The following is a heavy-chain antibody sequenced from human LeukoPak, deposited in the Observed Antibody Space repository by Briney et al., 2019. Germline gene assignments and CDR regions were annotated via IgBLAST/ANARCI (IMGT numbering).Heavy chain of an antibody. CDR3: AKGHCSSTNCHCDY. D-gene: IGHD2-2*01. CDR1: GFTFSTYS. V-gene: IGHV3-30*18. Sequence: GGSLRLSCAASGFTFSTYSMNWVRQAPGKGLEWVAVISYDGSNKYYADSVKGRFTVSRDDSKNTLYLQVNSLRAEDTALYFCAKGHCSSTNCHCDYWGQGSLVTVSS. CDR2: ISYDGSNK. J-gene: IGHJ4*02.